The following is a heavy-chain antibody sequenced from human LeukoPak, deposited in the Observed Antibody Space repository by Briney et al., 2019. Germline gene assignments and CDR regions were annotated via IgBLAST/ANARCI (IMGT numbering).Heavy chain of an antibody. Sequence: ASVKVSCKASGYTFTGYYMHWVRQAPGQGLEWMGWINPNSGGTNYAQKFQGWVTMTRDTSISTAYMELSRLRSDDTAVYYCARAGMGYSSSWCLFGWFDPWGQGTLVTVSS. V-gene: IGHV1-2*04. J-gene: IGHJ5*02. CDR1: GYTFTGYY. D-gene: IGHD6-13*01. CDR3: ARAGMGYSSSWCLFGWFDP. CDR2: INPNSGGT.